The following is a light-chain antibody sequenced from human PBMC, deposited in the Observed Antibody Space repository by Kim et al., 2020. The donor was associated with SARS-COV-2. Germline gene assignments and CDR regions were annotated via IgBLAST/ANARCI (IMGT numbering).Light chain of an antibody. CDR1: KLGDKY. CDR3: QAWDSSKGV. J-gene: IGLJ3*02. Sequence: SGAPGQTASITCSGDKLGDKYACWYQQKPGQSPVLVIYQDSKRPSGIPERFSGSNSGNTATLTISGTQAMDEADYYCQAWDSSKGVFGGGTQLTVL. V-gene: IGLV3-1*01. CDR2: QDS.